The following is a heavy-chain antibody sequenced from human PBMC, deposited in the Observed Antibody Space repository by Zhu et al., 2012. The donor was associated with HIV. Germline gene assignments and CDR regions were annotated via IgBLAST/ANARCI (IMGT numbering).Heavy chain of an antibody. V-gene: IGHV4-39*07. J-gene: IGHJ4*02. D-gene: IGHD2-15*01. CDR3: ARLKGWLDY. CDR1: GGSISSSSYY. CDR2: IYYSGST. Sequence: QVQLQESGPGLVKPSETLSLTCTVSGGSISSSSYYWGWIRQPPGKGLEWIGSIYYSGSTYYNPSPKSRVTISVDTSKNQFSLKLSSVTAAGTAVYYCARLKGWLDYWGQGTLGHRLL.